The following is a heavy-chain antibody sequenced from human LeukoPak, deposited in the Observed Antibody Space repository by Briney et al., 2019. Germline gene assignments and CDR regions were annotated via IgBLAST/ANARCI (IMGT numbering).Heavy chain of an antibody. CDR3: AKGHDSSGYSQTFFDY. V-gene: IGHV3-15*07. Sequence: GGSLRLSCAASGFTFSNAWMNWVRQAPGKGLEWVGRIKSKTDGGTTDYAAPVKGRFTISRDDSKNTLYLQMNSLKTEDTAVYYCAKGHDSSGYSQTFFDYWGQGTLVTVSS. CDR1: GFTFSNAW. CDR2: IKSKTDGGTT. J-gene: IGHJ4*02. D-gene: IGHD3-22*01.